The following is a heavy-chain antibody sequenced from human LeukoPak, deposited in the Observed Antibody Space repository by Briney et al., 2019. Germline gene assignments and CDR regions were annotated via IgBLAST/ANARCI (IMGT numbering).Heavy chain of an antibody. CDR2: ISGNWDSR. D-gene: IGHD6-19*01. CDR1: GFTFTSYS. Sequence: GGSLRLSCAASGFTFTSYSMSWVRQAPGKGLEGGSSISGNWDSRNYADSVKGRLTISRDNSKSTLYLEMNSLRAEDTAVYYCAKNPLVAGTIYFDSWGQGTLLTVSS. CDR3: AKNPLVAGTIYFDS. V-gene: IGHV3-23*01. J-gene: IGHJ4*02.